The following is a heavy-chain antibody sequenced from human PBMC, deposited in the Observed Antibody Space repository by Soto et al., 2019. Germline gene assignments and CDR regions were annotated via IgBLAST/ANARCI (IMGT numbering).Heavy chain of an antibody. D-gene: IGHD1-26*01. CDR3: ARDSGSYFLGPY. J-gene: IGHJ4*02. CDR1: GGSIIDNY. CDR2: IYSRGTT. V-gene: IGHV4-4*07. Sequence: SETLSLTCRVSGGSIIDNYWSWIRQPAGKGLEWIGRIYSRGTTNYNPSLKSRVTMSVDTSKNHFSLKLNSVTAADTAVYYCARDSGSYFLGPYWGRGILVTLSS.